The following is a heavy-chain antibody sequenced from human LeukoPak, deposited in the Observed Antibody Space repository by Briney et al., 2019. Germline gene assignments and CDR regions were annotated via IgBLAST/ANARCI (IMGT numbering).Heavy chain of an antibody. D-gene: IGHD3-22*01. CDR2: IYPGDSDT. Sequence: GESLKISCKGSGYSFTSYWIGWVRQMPGKGLEWMGIIYPGDSDTTHSPSFQGQVTISADKSTSTAYLQWSSLKASDTAMYYCARRGVDSSGYRDAFDIWGQGTMVTVSS. V-gene: IGHV5-51*01. CDR3: ARRGVDSSGYRDAFDI. J-gene: IGHJ3*02. CDR1: GYSFTSYW.